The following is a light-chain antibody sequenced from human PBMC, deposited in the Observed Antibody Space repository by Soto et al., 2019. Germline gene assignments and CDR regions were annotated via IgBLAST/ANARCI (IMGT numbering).Light chain of an antibody. Sequence: QSALTQPASVSGSPGQSIPISCTGTRSVVGGYNHVSWYQQHPGKAPKLMIYEVSNRPSGVSNRFSGSKSGNTASLTISGLQADDEDDYYCSSSTSSSTLLFGGGTKLTVL. CDR1: RSVVGGYNH. V-gene: IGLV2-14*01. CDR3: SSSTSSSTLL. J-gene: IGLJ2*01. CDR2: EVS.